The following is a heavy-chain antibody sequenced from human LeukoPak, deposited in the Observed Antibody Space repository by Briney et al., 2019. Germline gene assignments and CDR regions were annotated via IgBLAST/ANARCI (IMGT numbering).Heavy chain of an antibody. CDR1: GGSISSGSYY. Sequence: SQTLSLTCTVSGGSISSGSYYWSWIRQPAGKGLEWIGRIYTSGSTNYNPSLKSRVTISVDTSKNQFSLKPNSLTAADTAVYYCARDQGSSSWYYYGMDVWGQGTTVTVSS. CDR2: IYTSGST. J-gene: IGHJ6*02. V-gene: IGHV4-61*02. CDR3: ARDQGSSSWYYYGMDV. D-gene: IGHD6-13*01.